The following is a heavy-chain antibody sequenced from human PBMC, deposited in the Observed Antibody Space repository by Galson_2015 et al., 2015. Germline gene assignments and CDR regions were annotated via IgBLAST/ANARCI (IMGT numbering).Heavy chain of an antibody. J-gene: IGHJ4*01. CDR1: GFTFGDYA. Sequence: LRLSCAASGFTFGDYAMSWFRQAPGKGLEWVGFIRSKAYGGTTEYAASVKGRFTISRDDSKSIAYLQMNSLKTEDTAVYYCTRGRRTGYSSSWYRATEFDYWGHGTLVTVSS. D-gene: IGHD6-13*01. V-gene: IGHV3-49*03. CDR3: TRGRRTGYSSSWYRATEFDY. CDR2: IRSKAYGGTT.